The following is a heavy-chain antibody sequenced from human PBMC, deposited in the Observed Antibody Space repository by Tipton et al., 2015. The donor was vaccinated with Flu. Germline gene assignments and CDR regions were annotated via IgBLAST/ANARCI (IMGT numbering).Heavy chain of an antibody. V-gene: IGHV1-69*09. CDR1: GGTFSSYA. CDR2: IIPILGIA. D-gene: IGHD3-22*01. CDR3: ARATYYYDSSGNTVAYFDY. J-gene: IGHJ4*02. Sequence: QLVQSGPEVKKPGSSVKVSCKASGGTFSSYAISWVRQAPGQGLEWMGGIIPILGIANYAQKFQGRVTITADKSTSTAYMELSSLRSEDTAVYYCARATYYYDSSGNTVAYFDYWGQGTLVTVSS.